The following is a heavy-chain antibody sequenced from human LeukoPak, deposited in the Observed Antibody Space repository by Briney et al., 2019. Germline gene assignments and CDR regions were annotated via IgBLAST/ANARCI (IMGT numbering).Heavy chain of an antibody. CDR3: ARISGGDYAFDY. D-gene: IGHD4-17*01. J-gene: IGHJ4*02. V-gene: IGHV4-30-4*01. Sequence: PSQTLSLTCTVSGGSISSGDYYWSWIRQPPGKGLEWIGYIYYSGSTYYNPSLKSRVTISVDTSKNQFSLKLSSVTAAGTAVYYCARISGGDYAFDYWGQGTLVTVSS. CDR2: IYYSGST. CDR1: GGSISSGDYY.